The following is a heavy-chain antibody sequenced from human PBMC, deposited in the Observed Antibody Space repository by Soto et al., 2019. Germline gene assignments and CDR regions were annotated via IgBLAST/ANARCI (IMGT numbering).Heavy chain of an antibody. V-gene: IGHV4-59*01. CDR2: IYYSGST. Sequence: PSETLSLTCTVSGGSISSYYWSWIRQPPGKGLEWIGYIYYSGSTNYNPSLKSRVTISVDTSKNQFSLKLSSVTAADTAVYYCARDGLGIAAAGTSYYYGMDVWGQGTTVTVSS. D-gene: IGHD6-13*01. CDR3: ARDGLGIAAAGTSYYYGMDV. J-gene: IGHJ6*02. CDR1: GGSISSYY.